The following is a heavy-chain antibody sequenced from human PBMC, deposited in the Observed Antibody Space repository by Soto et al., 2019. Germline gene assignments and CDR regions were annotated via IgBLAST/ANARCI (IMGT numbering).Heavy chain of an antibody. J-gene: IGHJ5*02. CDR1: GYTFTSSS. CDR2: ISAYNGET. CDR3: ARVWGSYRAPSGGAGFDP. Sequence: QVQLVQSGAELKKPGASVKVSCAASGYTFTSSSITWVRQAPGQGLEWMGWISAYNGETSYAEKFQGRLTMTTDTSTSTAYMELRSLRSDDTAVYYCARVWGSYRAPSGGAGFDPWGQGTLVTVSS. V-gene: IGHV1-18*04. D-gene: IGHD3-16*02.